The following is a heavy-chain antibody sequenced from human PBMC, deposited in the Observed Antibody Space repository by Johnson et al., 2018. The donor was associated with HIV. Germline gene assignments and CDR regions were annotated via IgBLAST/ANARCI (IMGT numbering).Heavy chain of an antibody. D-gene: IGHD6-13*01. Sequence: VQLVESGGGVVQTGRSLILSCAASGFTFGTYAIHWVRQAPGKGLEWVAVIWYDGSNKYYADSVKGRFILSRYNSKNTVYLQMISLRAEDTAVYYCARDALQQLVPRGAFNLWGQGTMVTVSS. CDR2: IWYDGSNK. V-gene: IGHV3-30*04. CDR1: GFTFGTYA. J-gene: IGHJ3*01. CDR3: ARDALQQLVPRGAFNL.